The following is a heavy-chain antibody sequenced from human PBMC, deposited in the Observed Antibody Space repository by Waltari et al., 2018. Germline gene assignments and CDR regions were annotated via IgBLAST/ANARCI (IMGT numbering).Heavy chain of an antibody. CDR2: IYYSGST. CDR1: GGSISRSY. D-gene: IGHD7-27*01. Sequence: QVQLQESGPGLVKPSETLSLTCTVSGGSISRSYWGWIRQPPGKGLEWIGYIYYSGSTNYNPSLKSRVTISVDTSKNQFSLKLSSVTAADTAVYYCASATGAGIDYWGQGTLVTVSS. J-gene: IGHJ4*02. CDR3: ASATGAGIDY. V-gene: IGHV4-59*01.